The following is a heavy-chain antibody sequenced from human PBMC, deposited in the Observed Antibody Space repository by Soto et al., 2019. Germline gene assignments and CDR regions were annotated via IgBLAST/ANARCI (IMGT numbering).Heavy chain of an antibody. J-gene: IGHJ4*02. CDR2: FDPEDGET. CDR1: GYTLTELS. CDR3: ATVGNYYDSSGYYYRYFDY. V-gene: IGHV1-24*01. D-gene: IGHD3-22*01. Sequence: ASVKVSCKVSGYTLTELSMHWVRQAPGKGLEWMGGFDPEDGETIYAQKFQGRVPMTEDTSTDTAYMELSSLRSEDTAVYYCATVGNYYDSSGYYYRYFDYWGQGTLVTVSS.